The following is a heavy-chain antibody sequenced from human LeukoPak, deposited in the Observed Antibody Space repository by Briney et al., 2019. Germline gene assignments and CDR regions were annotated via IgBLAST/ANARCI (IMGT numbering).Heavy chain of an antibody. Sequence: SETLSLTCTVSGGSISSYYWSWIRQPAGKGLEWIGRIYSSGSTNYNPSLKSRVTMSVDTSKNQFSLKLSSVTAADTAVYYCARVGIYGETADYWGRGTLVTVSS. D-gene: IGHD4-17*01. CDR3: ARVGIYGETADY. J-gene: IGHJ4*02. CDR2: IYSSGST. V-gene: IGHV4-4*07. CDR1: GGSISSYY.